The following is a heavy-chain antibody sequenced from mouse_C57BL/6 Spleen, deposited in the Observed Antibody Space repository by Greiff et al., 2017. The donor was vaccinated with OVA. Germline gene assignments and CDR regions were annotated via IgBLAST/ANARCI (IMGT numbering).Heavy chain of an antibody. D-gene: IGHD1-1*01. CDR3: ARERGITTFDY. CDR2: IYPGDGDT. J-gene: IGHJ3*01. CDR1: GYAFSSFW. V-gene: IGHV1-82*01. Sequence: QVQLKESGPELVKPGASVKISCKASGYAFSSFWMNWVKQRPGKGLEWIGRIYPGDGDTNYNGKFKGKATLTADKSSSTAYMQLSSLTSEDSAVYFCARERGITTFDYWGQGTLVTVSA.